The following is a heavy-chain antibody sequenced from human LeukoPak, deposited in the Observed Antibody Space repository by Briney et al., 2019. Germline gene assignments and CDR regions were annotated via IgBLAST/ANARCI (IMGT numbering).Heavy chain of an antibody. J-gene: IGHJ6*02. V-gene: IGHV1-69*13. CDR2: IIPIFGTA. Sequence: GASVKVSCKASGGTFSSYAISWVRQAPGQGLEWMGEIIPIFGTANYAQKFQGRVTITADESTSTAYMELSSLRSEDTAVYYCASGSGSYCRPSDPGDYYYYYGMDVWGQGTTVTVSS. D-gene: IGHD3-10*01. CDR1: GGTFSSYA. CDR3: ASGSGSYCRPSDPGDYYYYYGMDV.